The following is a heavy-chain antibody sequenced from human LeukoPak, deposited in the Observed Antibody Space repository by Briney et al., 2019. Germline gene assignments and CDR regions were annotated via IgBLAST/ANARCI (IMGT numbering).Heavy chain of an antibody. V-gene: IGHV1-69*13. CDR2: IIPIFGTA. CDR3: ARAGSRSYSGLDY. J-gene: IGHJ4*02. D-gene: IGHD3-10*01. CDR1: GGTFNTHP. Sequence: SVKVSCKASGGTFNTHPINWVRQAPGHGLEWMGGIIPIFGTADYAQKFQGRVTITADESTTTAYMELSSLTSDDTAVYYCARAGSRSYSGLDYWGQGTLVTVSS.